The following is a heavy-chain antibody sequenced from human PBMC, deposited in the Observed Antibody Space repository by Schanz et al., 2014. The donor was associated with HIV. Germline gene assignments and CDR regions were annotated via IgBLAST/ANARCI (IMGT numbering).Heavy chain of an antibody. CDR2: IKKDGSDK. Sequence: EVQLVESGGGLVQRGGSLRLSCVASGFTFSHYWMSWVRQAPGKGLEWVAHIKKDGSDKYYVGSVNDRFTISRDNARNSLFLQMSRLRVEDTAVYYCARDFFADGDLFYYDYYGMDVWGQGTTVTVSS. J-gene: IGHJ6*02. CDR1: GFTFSHYW. CDR3: ARDFFADGDLFYYDYYGMDV. D-gene: IGHD4-17*01. V-gene: IGHV3-7*01.